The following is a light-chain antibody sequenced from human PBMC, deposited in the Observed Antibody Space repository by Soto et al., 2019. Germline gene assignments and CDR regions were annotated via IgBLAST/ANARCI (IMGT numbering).Light chain of an antibody. J-gene: IGKJ2*03. V-gene: IGKV2-28*01. CDR1: ESLLHSNGYNY. Sequence: DLVMTQSPLSLPVTPGEPASISCRSSESLLHSNGYNYLDWYLQKAGQPPQLLIHLGSNRASGVPDRFSGSGSGTDFTLKISRVEAEDAGVYYCMQALQTPRFGQGTKLEIK. CDR3: MQALQTPR. CDR2: LGS.